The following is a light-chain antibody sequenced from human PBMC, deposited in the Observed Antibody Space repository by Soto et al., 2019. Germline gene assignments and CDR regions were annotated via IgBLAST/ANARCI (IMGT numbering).Light chain of an antibody. CDR3: CSYRNSATKGYV. Sequence: ALIQPPSVSGSPGQSVTISCTGTSSDVGSYDYVSWYQQHPGTVPKPMIYNVNTQPSGVPDRFSGSKSGNTASMTISGLQAEDEADYWCCSYRNSATKGYVFGTGTKVTVL. J-gene: IGLJ1*01. CDR2: NVN. V-gene: IGLV2-11*01. CDR1: SSDVGSYDY.